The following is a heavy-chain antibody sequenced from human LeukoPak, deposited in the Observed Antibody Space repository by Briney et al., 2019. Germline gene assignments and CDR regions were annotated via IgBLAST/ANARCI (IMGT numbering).Heavy chain of an antibody. D-gene: IGHD2-15*01. CDR2: INTITGNP. CDR1: GGTFSSYA. J-gene: IGHJ4*02. V-gene: IGHV7-4-1*02. Sequence: GASVKVSCKASGGTFSSYAISWVRQAPGQGLEWMGWINTITGNPTYAQGFSERFVFSWDTSVTTAYLQINSLKPADTAVYFCARDTYCTGGRCYSRVGYWGQGTVVAVSS. CDR3: ARDTYCTGGRCYSRVGY.